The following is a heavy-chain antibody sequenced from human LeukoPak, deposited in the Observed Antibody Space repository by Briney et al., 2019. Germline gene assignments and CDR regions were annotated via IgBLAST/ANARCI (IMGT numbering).Heavy chain of an antibody. CDR2: IYHSGST. Sequence: PSETLSLTCTVSGYSISSGYYWGWIRQPPGKGLEWIGSIYHSGSTYYNPSLKSRVTISVDTSKNQFSLKLSSVTVADTAVYYCAKSSYSIFDYWGQGTLVTVSS. J-gene: IGHJ4*02. CDR3: AKSSYSIFDY. V-gene: IGHV4-38-2*02. D-gene: IGHD5-18*01. CDR1: GYSISSGYY.